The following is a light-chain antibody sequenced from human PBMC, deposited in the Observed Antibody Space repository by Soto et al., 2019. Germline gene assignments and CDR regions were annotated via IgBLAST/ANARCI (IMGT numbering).Light chain of an antibody. CDR2: VAS. CDR3: QQYSNSPST. V-gene: IGKV3-20*01. Sequence: EIVLTQSPGTLSLSPGERATLSCRASQSVSSNYLAWYQQKPGQAPRLLIYVASTRATGIPDRFSGSGSGTDFTLTISRLEPEDFAVYYCQQYSNSPSTFAPGTKVDIK. J-gene: IGKJ3*01. CDR1: QSVSSNY.